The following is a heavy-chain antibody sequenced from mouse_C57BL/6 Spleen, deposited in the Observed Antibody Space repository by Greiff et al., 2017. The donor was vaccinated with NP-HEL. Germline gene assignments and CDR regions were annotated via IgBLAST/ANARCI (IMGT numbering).Heavy chain of an antibody. V-gene: IGHV7-3*01. D-gene: IGHD1-1*01. CDR2: IRNKANGYTT. CDR1: GFTFTDYY. CDR3: ARWNYGSSAFDY. Sequence: EVQLVESGGGLVQPGGSLSLSCAASGFTFTDYYMSWVRQPPGEALEWLGFIRNKANGYTTEYSATVQGRFTISRDNSQRILYRQMNALRAEDSATYYCARWNYGSSAFDYWGQGTTLTVSS. J-gene: IGHJ2*01.